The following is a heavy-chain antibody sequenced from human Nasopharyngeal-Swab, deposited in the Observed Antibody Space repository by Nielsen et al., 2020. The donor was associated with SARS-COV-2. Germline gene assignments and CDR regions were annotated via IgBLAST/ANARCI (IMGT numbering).Heavy chain of an antibody. V-gene: IGHV3-49*01. CDR1: GFTFGDYA. D-gene: IGHD3-3*01. Sequence: GESLKISCTTSGFTFGDYAMSWFRQAPGKGLEWVGFIRSKTYGGAPEYAASVKGRFTISRDGSKSIAYLQMNSLKTEDTAVYYCTRFDFWSGYYPDYWGQGTLVTVSS. CDR2: IRSKTYGGAP. CDR3: TRFDFWSGYYPDY. J-gene: IGHJ4*02.